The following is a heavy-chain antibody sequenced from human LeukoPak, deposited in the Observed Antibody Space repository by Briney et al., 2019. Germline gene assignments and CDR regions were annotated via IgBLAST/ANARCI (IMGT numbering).Heavy chain of an antibody. Sequence: SSETLSLTCAVYGGSFSGYYWSWIRQPPGKGLEWIGEINHSGSTNYNPSLESRVTISVDTSKNQFSLKLSSVTAADTAVYYCAREEYGDSNFDYWGQGTLVTVSS. D-gene: IGHD4-17*01. CDR1: GGSFSGYY. J-gene: IGHJ4*02. CDR2: INHSGST. V-gene: IGHV4-34*01. CDR3: AREEYGDSNFDY.